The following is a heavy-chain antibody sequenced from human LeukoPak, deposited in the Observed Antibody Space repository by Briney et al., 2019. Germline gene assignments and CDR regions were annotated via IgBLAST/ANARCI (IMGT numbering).Heavy chain of an antibody. CDR2: IRYDGSNK. J-gene: IGHJ4*02. CDR3: AKDPAFEGFYFDY. CDR1: GFTFSSYG. Sequence: PGGSLRLSCAASGFTFSSYGMHWVRQAPGKGLEWVAFIRYDGSNKYYADSVKGRFTISRDNSKNTLYLQMNSLRAEDTAVYYCAKDPAFEGFYFDYWGQGTLVTVSS. V-gene: IGHV3-30*02. D-gene: IGHD3-3*02.